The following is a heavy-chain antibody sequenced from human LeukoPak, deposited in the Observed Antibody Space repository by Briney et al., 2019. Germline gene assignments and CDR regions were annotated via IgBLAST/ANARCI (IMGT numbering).Heavy chain of an antibody. CDR1: GDSISSYSAYY. D-gene: IGHD3-3*01. CDR2: MYYSGNT. Sequence: SETLSLTCTVSGDSISSYSAYYWGWIRQPPGKGLEWIGSMYYSGNTYHNPSLKSRVTISVDTSKNQFSLKLTPVTAADTAVYYCARREETFGVVTHWYFDLWGRGTLVTVSS. J-gene: IGHJ2*01. CDR3: ARREETFGVVTHWYFDL. V-gene: IGHV4-39*01.